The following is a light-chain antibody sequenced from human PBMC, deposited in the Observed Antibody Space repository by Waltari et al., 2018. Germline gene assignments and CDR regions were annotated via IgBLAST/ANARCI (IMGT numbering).Light chain of an antibody. Sequence: DIVMTQSPDSLAVSLGERATIKCKSSQSILDSSNKRNYLCWYQQKPGQPPKLLIYWASTREFGVPDRFSGSGSGTDFTLTINSLQPEDVAVYYCQQYYSSPPAWTFGQGTKVEIK. CDR1: QSILDSSNKRNY. V-gene: IGKV4-1*01. CDR3: QQYYSSPPAWT. J-gene: IGKJ1*01. CDR2: WAS.